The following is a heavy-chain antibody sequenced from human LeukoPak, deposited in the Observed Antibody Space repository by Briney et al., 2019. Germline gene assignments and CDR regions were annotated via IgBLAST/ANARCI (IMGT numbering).Heavy chain of an antibody. V-gene: IGHV3-30-3*01. CDR2: ISYDRSNK. CDR3: AREGRDIVDLGLNWFDP. J-gene: IGHJ5*02. D-gene: IGHD5-12*01. CDR1: GFTFSSYA. Sequence: PGGSLRLSCAASGFTFSSYAMHWVRQAPGKGLEWVAVISYDRSNKYYADSVKGRFTIYRDNSKNTLYLQMNSLRAEDTAVYYCAREGRDIVDLGLNWFDPWGQGTLVTVSS.